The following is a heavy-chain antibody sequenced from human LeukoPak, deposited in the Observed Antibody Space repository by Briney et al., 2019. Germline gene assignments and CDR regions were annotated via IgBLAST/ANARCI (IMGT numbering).Heavy chain of an antibody. CDR1: GFTFSHYA. Sequence: GGSLRLSCEVPGFTFSHYAMYWVRQAPGKGLEWVSTISGSGTNTYYADSLKGRFAISRDDSKNTVFLQMNSLRADDTALYYCARDANAAGNYYMVVWGKGTMVTVSS. V-gene: IGHV3-23*01. D-gene: IGHD1-1*01. CDR3: ARDANAAGNYYMVV. J-gene: IGHJ6*03. CDR2: ISGSGTNT.